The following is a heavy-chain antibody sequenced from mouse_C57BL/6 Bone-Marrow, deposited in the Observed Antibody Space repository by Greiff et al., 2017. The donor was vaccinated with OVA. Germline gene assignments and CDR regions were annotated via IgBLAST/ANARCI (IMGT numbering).Heavy chain of an antibody. CDR3: ARRDHYYYGSSYGFAY. V-gene: IGHV8-12*01. D-gene: IGHD1-1*01. CDR1: GFSLSTSGMG. CDR2: IYWDDDK. Sequence: VKLMESGPGILQSSQTLSLTCSFSGFSLSTSGMGVSWIRQPSGKGLEWLAHIYWDDDKRYNPSLKSRLTISKDTSRNQVFLKITSVDTADTATYYCARRDHYYYGSSYGFAYWGQGTLVTVSA. J-gene: IGHJ3*01.